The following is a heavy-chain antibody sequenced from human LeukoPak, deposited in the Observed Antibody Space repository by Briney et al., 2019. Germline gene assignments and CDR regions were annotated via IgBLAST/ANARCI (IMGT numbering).Heavy chain of an antibody. V-gene: IGHV3-74*01. CDR2: ISSDGSST. J-gene: IGHJ3*02. D-gene: IGHD3-10*01. CDR1: GFTFSGYW. CDR3: ARVRNGAFDI. Sequence: SGGSLRLSCAASGFTFSGYWMHWVRQPPGKGLVWVSRISSDGSSTSYADSVKGRFTISRDNAKNTLYLQVNSLRAEDTAVYYCARVRNGAFDIWGQGTMVTVSS.